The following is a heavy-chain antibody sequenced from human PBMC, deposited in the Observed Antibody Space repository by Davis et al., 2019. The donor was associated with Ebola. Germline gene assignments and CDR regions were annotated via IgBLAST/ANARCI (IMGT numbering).Heavy chain of an antibody. CDR1: GFTFSSYA. Sequence: GGSLRLSCAASGFTFSSYAMTWVRQAPGKGLEWVSAIRGSTYYADSVKGRFTISRDNAKNSLYLQMNSLRAEDTAVYYCARSYCGGDCYLFNWFDPWGQGTLVTVSS. J-gene: IGHJ5*02. CDR3: ARSYCGGDCYLFNWFDP. CDR2: IRGST. V-gene: IGHV3-23*01. D-gene: IGHD2-21*01.